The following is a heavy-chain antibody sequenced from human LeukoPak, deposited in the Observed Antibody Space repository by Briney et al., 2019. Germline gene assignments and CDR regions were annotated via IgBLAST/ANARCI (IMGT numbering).Heavy chain of an antibody. J-gene: IGHJ3*02. D-gene: IGHD2-2*01. CDR1: GFTFSSYS. V-gene: IGHV3-21*01. CDR3: ARRMGLGYCSSTSCYDLAFDI. CDR2: ISSSSSYI. Sequence: GGSLRLSCAASGFTFSSYSMNWVRQAPGKGLEWVSSISSSSSYIHYADSVKGRFTISRDNAKNSLYLQMNSLRAEDTAVYYCARRMGLGYCSSTSCYDLAFDIWGQGTMVTVSS.